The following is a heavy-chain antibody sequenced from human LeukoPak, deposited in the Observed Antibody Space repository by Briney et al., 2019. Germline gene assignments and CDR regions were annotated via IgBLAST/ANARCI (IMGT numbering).Heavy chain of an antibody. Sequence: GGSLRRSCAASGFTFSSYAMSWVRQAPGQGLEWVSALSGSGGSTYYADSVKGRFTISRDNSKNTLYLQMNSLRAEDTAVYYCARFYCSGGSCRSYWGQGTLVTVSS. J-gene: IGHJ4*02. CDR2: LSGSGGST. CDR1: GFTFSSYA. D-gene: IGHD2-15*01. V-gene: IGHV3-23*01. CDR3: ARFYCSGGSCRSY.